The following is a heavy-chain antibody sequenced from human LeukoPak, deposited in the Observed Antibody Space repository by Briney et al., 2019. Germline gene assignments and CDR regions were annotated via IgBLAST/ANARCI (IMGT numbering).Heavy chain of an antibody. Sequence: PGGSLRLSCAASGFTFSSYWMSWVRQAPGKGLEWVANIREDGSEKYYVDSVKGRFTISRDNAKNSLHLQMNSLRAEDTAVYYCARDYLMGGTTGKAFDIWGQGTMVTISS. CDR1: GFTFSSYW. CDR2: IREDGSEK. CDR3: ARDYLMGGTTGKAFDI. D-gene: IGHD1-26*01. V-gene: IGHV3-7*01. J-gene: IGHJ3*02.